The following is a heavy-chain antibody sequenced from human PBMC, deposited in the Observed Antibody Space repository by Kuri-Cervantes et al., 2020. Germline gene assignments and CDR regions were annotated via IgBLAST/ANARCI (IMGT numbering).Heavy chain of an antibody. CDR2: MAKDGTKK. V-gene: IGHV3-30*14. CDR1: GFIFSRSP. Sequence: GESLKISCAASGFIFSRSPMHWVRQAPGKGLEWVAFMAKDGTKKDYADSVKGRFTLSRDNSKNTLYLQMNSLRPDDTAVYYCARGVAGLDRGLFDYWGQGTRVTVSS. D-gene: IGHD2-15*01. CDR3: ARGVAGLDRGLFDY. J-gene: IGHJ4*02.